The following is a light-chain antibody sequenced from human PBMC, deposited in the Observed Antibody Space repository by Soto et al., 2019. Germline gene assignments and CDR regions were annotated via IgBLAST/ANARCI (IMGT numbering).Light chain of an antibody. CDR3: QHYNSYSEA. CDR2: KAS. CDR1: QTISSW. J-gene: IGKJ1*01. Sequence: DIQMTQSPSTLSGSVGDRVTITCRASQTISSWLAWYRQKPGKAPKLLIYKASTLKSGVPSRFSGSGSGTEFTLTISSLQPDDFATYYCQHYNSYSEAFGQGPRWIS. V-gene: IGKV1-5*03.